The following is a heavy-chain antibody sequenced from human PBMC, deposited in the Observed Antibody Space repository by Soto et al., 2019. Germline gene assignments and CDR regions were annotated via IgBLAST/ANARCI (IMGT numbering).Heavy chain of an antibody. V-gene: IGHV1-69*02. Sequence: QVQLVQSGAEVKNPGSSVRVSCKASGGTFSSYTLNWVRQAPGQGLELMGRIIPILSMSTYAQKFQGRVSVTADKSTTTAYMTLSSLRSDDTAIYYCARSYGSGSRPFDYWGPGTLVTVSS. D-gene: IGHD3-10*01. CDR2: IIPILSMS. CDR3: ARSYGSGSRPFDY. J-gene: IGHJ4*02. CDR1: GGTFSSYT.